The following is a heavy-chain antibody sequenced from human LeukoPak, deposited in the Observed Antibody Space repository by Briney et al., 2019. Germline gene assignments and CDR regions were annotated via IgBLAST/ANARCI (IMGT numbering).Heavy chain of an antibody. CDR3: ARNSYWFDY. Sequence: PGRSLRLSCAASGFTFDDYAMHWVRQAPGKGLEWVSGISWNSGSIGYADSVKGRFTISRDNAKNTLYLQMNSLRAEDTAVYYCARNSYWFDYWGQGTLVTVSS. J-gene: IGHJ4*02. CDR1: GFTFDDYA. CDR2: ISWNSGSI. D-gene: IGHD1-26*01. V-gene: IGHV3-9*01.